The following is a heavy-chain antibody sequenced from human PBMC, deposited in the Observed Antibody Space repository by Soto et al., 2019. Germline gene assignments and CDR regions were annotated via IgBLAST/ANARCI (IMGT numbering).Heavy chain of an antibody. CDR1: GFTFSSYS. Sequence: KPGGSLRLSCAASGFTFSSYSMNWVRQAPGKGLEWVSSISSSSSYIYYADSVKGRFTISRDNAKNSLYLQMNSLRAEDTAVYYCARTKAAAGTLGAFDIWGQGTMVTVSS. CDR3: ARTKAAAGTLGAFDI. V-gene: IGHV3-21*01. J-gene: IGHJ3*02. D-gene: IGHD6-13*01. CDR2: ISSSSSYI.